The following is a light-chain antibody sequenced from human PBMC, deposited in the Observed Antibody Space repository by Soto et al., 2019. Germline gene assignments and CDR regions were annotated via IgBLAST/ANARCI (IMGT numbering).Light chain of an antibody. CDR3: QQYNTYFRT. J-gene: IGKJ2*01. CDR1: QSISGW. Sequence: DIQMTQSPSTLSASVGDRVTITCRASQSISGWLAWYQQKPGKAPKLLIYKASSLESGVPSRFSGSGSGTEFTLTISGLQPDDFETYYCQQYNTYFRTFGQGTKLEI. V-gene: IGKV1-5*03. CDR2: KAS.